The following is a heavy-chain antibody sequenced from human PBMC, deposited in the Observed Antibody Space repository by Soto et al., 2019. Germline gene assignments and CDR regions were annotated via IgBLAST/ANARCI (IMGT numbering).Heavy chain of an antibody. CDR3: ARDPKTSGGQNWAFNYFDS. Sequence: PRGALRLSCAASGFSFSISPMYWVRQAPGKGPEWVALISYDGTNKFYADSVKGRFTISRDNSKSTLYLQVDSLRPEDAAVYYCARDPKTSGGQNWAFNYFDSWGQGTLVTVSS. CDR1: GFSFSISP. V-gene: IGHV3-30-3*01. CDR2: ISYDGTNK. J-gene: IGHJ4*02. D-gene: IGHD7-27*01.